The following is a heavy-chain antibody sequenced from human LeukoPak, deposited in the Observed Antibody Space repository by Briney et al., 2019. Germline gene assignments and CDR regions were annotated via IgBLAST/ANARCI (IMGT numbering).Heavy chain of an antibody. J-gene: IGHJ6*03. V-gene: IGHV3-7*01. D-gene: IGHD6-13*01. CDR3: ARGGYSSSWTPEYYMDV. Sequence: PGGSLRLSCAASGFTFSSYWMSWVRQAPGKGLKWVANIRQDGSEKYYVDSVKGRFTISRDNAKNSLYLQMNSLRAEDTAVYYCARGGYSSSWTPEYYMDVWGKGTTVTVSS. CDR1: GFTFSSYW. CDR2: IRQDGSEK.